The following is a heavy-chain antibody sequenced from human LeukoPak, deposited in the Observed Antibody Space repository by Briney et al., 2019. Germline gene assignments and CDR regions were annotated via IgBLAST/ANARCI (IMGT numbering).Heavy chain of an antibody. CDR3: ARGGDTSNWYPGYFDY. D-gene: IGHD6-13*01. CDR2: IKSDGSST. Sequence: GGSLRLSCAASGXTFSNYWMHWVRQAPGKGPVWVSRIKSDGSSTRFADSVQGRFTISRDNGKDTVYLQMNSLRAEDTAVYYCARGGDTSNWYPGYFDYWGQGALVTVSS. V-gene: IGHV3-74*01. J-gene: IGHJ4*02. CDR1: GXTFSNYW.